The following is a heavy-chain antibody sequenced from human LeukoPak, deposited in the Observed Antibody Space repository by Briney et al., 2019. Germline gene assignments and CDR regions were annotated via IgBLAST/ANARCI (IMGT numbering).Heavy chain of an antibody. J-gene: IGHJ6*02. V-gene: IGHV4-59*01. CDR2: IYYSGST. D-gene: IGHD4-17*01. CDR1: GGSISSYY. Sequence: SETLSLTCTVSGGSISSYYWSRIRQPPGKGLEWIGYIYYSGSTNYNPSLKSRVTISVDTSKNQFSLKLSSVTAADTAVYYCARVYGDYLGYYYGMDVWGQGTTVTVSS. CDR3: ARVYGDYLGYYYGMDV.